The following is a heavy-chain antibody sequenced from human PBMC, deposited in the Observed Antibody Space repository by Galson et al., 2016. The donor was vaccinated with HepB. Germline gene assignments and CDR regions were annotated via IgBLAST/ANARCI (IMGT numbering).Heavy chain of an antibody. V-gene: IGHV3-7*04. D-gene: IGHD5-24*01. CDR3: ARDRGWQQFDF. CDR1: GFSFSNSW. CDR2: IGQVESHK. J-gene: IGHJ4*02. Sequence: SLRLSCATSGFSFSNSWMTWVRQTPGKALERVANIGQVESHKYYVASVRGRFTISRDNAKNSLYLQMNTLRAEDTAVYYCARDRGWQQFDFWGQGTPVTVSS.